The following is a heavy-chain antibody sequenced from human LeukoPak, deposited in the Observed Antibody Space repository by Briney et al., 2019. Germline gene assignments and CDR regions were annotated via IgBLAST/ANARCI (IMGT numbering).Heavy chain of an antibody. CDR2: INSDGGTT. Sequence: PGGSLRLSCGASGFTFSSYWMHWVRQAPGKGLVWVSGINSDGGTTTYADSVKGRFTISRDNAKNSLYLQMNSLRAEDTAVYYCASHYYGSGSYYYYMDVWGKGTTVTISS. D-gene: IGHD3-10*01. CDR3: ASHYYGSGSYYYYMDV. V-gene: IGHV3-74*01. CDR1: GFTFSSYW. J-gene: IGHJ6*03.